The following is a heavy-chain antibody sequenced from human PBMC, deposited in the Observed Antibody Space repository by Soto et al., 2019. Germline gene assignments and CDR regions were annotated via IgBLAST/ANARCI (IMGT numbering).Heavy chain of an antibody. Sequence: GGSLRLSCAASRFTFSNYAMHWVRQAPGKGLEWVTIIWYDGSDKNYGDSVKGRFTISRDNSKNTMYLRMNSLRVEDTAVYYCARDSGGDYHNYYMDVWGKGTTVTVSS. J-gene: IGHJ6*03. CDR3: ARDSGGDYHNYYMDV. CDR1: RFTFSNYA. V-gene: IGHV3-33*01. CDR2: IWYDGSDK. D-gene: IGHD4-17*01.